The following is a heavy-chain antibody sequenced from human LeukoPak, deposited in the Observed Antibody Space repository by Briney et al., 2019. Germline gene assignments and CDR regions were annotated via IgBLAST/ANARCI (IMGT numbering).Heavy chain of an antibody. J-gene: IGHJ1*01. V-gene: IGHV3-11*06. CDR3: ARVGATWNFQH. CDR1: GFTFGDYY. D-gene: IGHD1-26*01. Sequence: GGSLRLSCAASGFTFGDYYLTWIRQAPGKGLKWVSYISSSSSDTNYADSVRGRFTISRDNANKSLYLQMNSLRDEDTAVYYCARVGATWNFQHWGQGALVTVSS. CDR2: ISSSSSDT.